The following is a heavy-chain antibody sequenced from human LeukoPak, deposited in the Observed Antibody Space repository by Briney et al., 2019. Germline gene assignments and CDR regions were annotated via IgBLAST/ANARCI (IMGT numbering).Heavy chain of an antibody. CDR1: GYTFTGYY. CDR2: INPNSGGT. J-gene: IGHJ3*02. Sequence: ASVKVSCKASGYTFTGYYMHWVRQAPGQGLEWMGWINPNSGGTNYAQKFQGRVTMTEDTSTDTAYMELSSLRSEDTAVYYCATDSGRELPLDAFDIWGQGTMVTVSS. D-gene: IGHD1-26*01. CDR3: ATDSGRELPLDAFDI. V-gene: IGHV1-2*02.